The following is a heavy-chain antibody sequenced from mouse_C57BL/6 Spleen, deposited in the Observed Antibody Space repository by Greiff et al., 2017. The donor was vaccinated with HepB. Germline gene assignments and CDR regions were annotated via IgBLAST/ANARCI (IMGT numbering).Heavy chain of an antibody. J-gene: IGHJ2*01. CDR3: ARGRNGDFDY. Sequence: EVKVVESEGGLVQPGSSMKLSCTASGFTFSDYYMAWVRQVPEKGLEWVANINYDGSSTYYLDSLKSRFIISRDNAKNILYLQMSSLKSEDTATYYCARGRNGDFDYWGQGTTLTVSS. CDR2: INYDGSST. CDR1: GFTFSDYY. V-gene: IGHV5-16*01.